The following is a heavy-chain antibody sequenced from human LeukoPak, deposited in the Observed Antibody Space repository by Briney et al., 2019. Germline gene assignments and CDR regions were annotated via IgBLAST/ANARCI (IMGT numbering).Heavy chain of an antibody. Sequence: GGSLRLSCAASGFTFSSYAMSWVRQAPGEGLEWVSAISGSGGSTYYADSVKGRFTISRGNSKNTLYLQMNSLRAEDTAVYYCAKTPLRLRANWFDPWGQGTLVTVSS. CDR1: GFTFSSYA. V-gene: IGHV3-23*01. J-gene: IGHJ5*02. CDR2: ISGSGGST. CDR3: AKTPLRLRANWFDP. D-gene: IGHD4-17*01.